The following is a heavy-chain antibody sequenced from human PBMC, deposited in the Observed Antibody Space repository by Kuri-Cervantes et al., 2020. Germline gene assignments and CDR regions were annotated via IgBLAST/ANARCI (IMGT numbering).Heavy chain of an antibody. J-gene: IGHJ4*02. V-gene: IGHV3-20*04. Sequence: GESLKISCAASGFTFDDYGMSWVRQAPGKGLEWVSGINWNGGSTGYADSVKGRFTISRDNSKNTLYLQMNSLRAEDTAVYYCAREGVTIFGVVLGPADYWGQGTLVTVSS. CDR3: AREGVTIFGVVLGPADY. CDR1: GFTFDDYG. CDR2: INWNGGST. D-gene: IGHD3-3*01.